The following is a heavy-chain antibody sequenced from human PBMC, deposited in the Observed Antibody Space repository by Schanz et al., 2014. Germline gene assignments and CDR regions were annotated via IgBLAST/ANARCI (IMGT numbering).Heavy chain of an antibody. D-gene: IGHD6-13*01. J-gene: IGHJ6*02. CDR3: ARDRQQLVGRIGYYYGMDV. CDR2: ISYDGSHK. CDR1: GFTFSAYG. Sequence: VQLVESGGGLVQPGRSLRLSCAASGFTFSAYGMHWVRQAPGKGLEWVAVISYDGSHKDYADSVKGRFTISRDNSKNTLYLQMNSLRAEDTAVYYCARDRQQLVGRIGYYYGMDVWGQGTTVTVSS. V-gene: IGHV3-30*19.